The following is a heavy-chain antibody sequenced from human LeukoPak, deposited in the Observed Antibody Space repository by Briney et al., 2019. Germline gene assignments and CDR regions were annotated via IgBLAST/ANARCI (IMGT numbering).Heavy chain of an antibody. CDR2: MNPNSGNT. CDR1: GGTFSSYA. Sequence: ASVKVSCKASGGTFSSYAISWVRQAPGQGLEWMGWMNPNSGNTGYAQKFQGRVTMTRNTSISTAYMELSSLRSEDTAVYYCARSALEQWLVVYCYYYMDAWGKGTTVTVSS. V-gene: IGHV1-8*02. J-gene: IGHJ6*03. CDR3: ARSALEQWLVVYCYYYMDA. D-gene: IGHD6-19*01.